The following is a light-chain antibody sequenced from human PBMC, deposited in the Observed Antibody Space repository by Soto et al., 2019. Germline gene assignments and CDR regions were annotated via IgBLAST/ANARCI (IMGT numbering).Light chain of an antibody. J-gene: IGLJ1*01. CDR2: EVT. V-gene: IGLV2-14*02. Sequence: QSALTQPASVSGSPGQSITISCTGTSRDVGRYNLVSWYQQHPGKAPKLMIYEVTKRPSGVSHRFSGSKSGTTASLTISGLQAADEADYYCSLYTSENTYVFGTGTKLTVL. CDR1: SRDVGRYNL. CDR3: SLYTSENTYV.